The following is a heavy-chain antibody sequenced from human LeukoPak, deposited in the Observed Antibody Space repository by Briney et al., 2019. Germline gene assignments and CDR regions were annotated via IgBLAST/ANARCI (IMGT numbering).Heavy chain of an antibody. CDR1: GGSISSSSYY. J-gene: IGHJ4*02. V-gene: IGHV4-39*07. CDR2: IYYSGST. D-gene: IGHD2-15*01. CDR3: ARVRGPSFDY. Sequence: SETLSLTCAVSGGSISSSSYYWGWIRQPPGKGLEWIGSIYYSGSTYYNPSLKSRVTISVDTSKNQFSQKLSSVTAADTAVYYCARVRGPSFDYWGQGTLVTVSS.